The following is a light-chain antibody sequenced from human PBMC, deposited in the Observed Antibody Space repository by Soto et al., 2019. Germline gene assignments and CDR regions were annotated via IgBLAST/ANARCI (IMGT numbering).Light chain of an antibody. V-gene: IGKV3-15*01. CDR3: QPCRPWPLT. CDR2: DAS. CDR1: QNVYNN. J-gene: IGKJ4*01. Sequence: EMLMTQSPTPLSVSPGEGATPSCKASQNVYNNLAWYQQRPGQPPRLLIYDASTRATGISARLSGSGYGTEFTLTTTSLQSPDLAVYFGQPCRPWPLTFGGGTKVDIK.